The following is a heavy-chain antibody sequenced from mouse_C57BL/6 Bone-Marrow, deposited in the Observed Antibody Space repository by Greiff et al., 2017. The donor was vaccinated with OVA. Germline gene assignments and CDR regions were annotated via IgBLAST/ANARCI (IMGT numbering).Heavy chain of an antibody. V-gene: IGHV5-12*01. CDR3: AREEPMVSSWFAY. CDR1: GFTFSDYY. J-gene: IGHJ3*01. CDR2: ISNGGGST. D-gene: IGHD2-2*01. Sequence: DVMLVESGGGLVQPGGSLKLSCAASGFTFSDYYMYWVRQTPEKRLEWVAYISNGGGSTYYPDTVKGRFTISRDNAKNTLYLQMSRLKSEDTAMYYCAREEPMVSSWFAYWGQGTLVTVSA.